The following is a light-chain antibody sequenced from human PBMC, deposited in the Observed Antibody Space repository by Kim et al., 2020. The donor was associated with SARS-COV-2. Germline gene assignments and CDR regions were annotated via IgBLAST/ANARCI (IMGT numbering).Light chain of an antibody. CDR1: ALPKQY. CDR3: QSSDSSDTYWV. V-gene: IGLV3-25*03. CDR2: EDT. J-gene: IGLJ3*02. Sequence: PGQTARITCAGDALPKQYAYWFQQKPGQAPVVVIYEDTERPSGIPERFSGSTSGTTVTLTISGVQAEDEADYYCQSSDSSDTYWVFGGGTQLTVL.